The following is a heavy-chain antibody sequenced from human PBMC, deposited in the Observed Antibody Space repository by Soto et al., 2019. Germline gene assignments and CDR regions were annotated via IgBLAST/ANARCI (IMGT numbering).Heavy chain of an antibody. CDR2: LNPKSGET. J-gene: IGHJ5*02. V-gene: IGHV1-8*01. Sequence: GASVKVSCKASGYTFDSYSINWVRQATGQGLKWMGWLNPKSGETGTSRKFWDRVTMTRDTSISTVYLEVSSLRFDDTAVYYCARSTSGYYNLWGQGTVVTVSS. CDR1: GYTFDSYS. D-gene: IGHD3-3*01. CDR3: ARSTSGYYNL.